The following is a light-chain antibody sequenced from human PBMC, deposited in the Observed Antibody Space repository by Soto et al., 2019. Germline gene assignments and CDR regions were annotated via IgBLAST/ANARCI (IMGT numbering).Light chain of an antibody. CDR1: QSVSNRY. Sequence: EIVLTQSPGTLSLSPGERATLSCRASQSVSNRYLAWYQQKPGQAPRLLIYASSRRATGIPDRFSASGSGTDFTLTISRLEPEDSAVYYCQQYDNSPPMYTFGQGTKLEIK. V-gene: IGKV3-20*01. CDR2: ASS. J-gene: IGKJ2*01. CDR3: QQYDNSPPMYT.